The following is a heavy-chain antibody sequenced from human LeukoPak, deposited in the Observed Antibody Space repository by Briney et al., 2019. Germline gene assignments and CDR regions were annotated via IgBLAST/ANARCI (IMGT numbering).Heavy chain of an antibody. CDR3: ARRTPDSSGYYYSGLTDWFDP. CDR1: GFTFSSYW. J-gene: IGHJ5*02. D-gene: IGHD3-22*01. V-gene: IGHV3-7*01. Sequence: GGSLRLSCAASGFTFSSYWMSWVRQAPGKGLEWVANIKQDGSEKYYVDSVKGRFTISRDNAKNSLYLQMNSLRAEDTAVYYCARRTPDSSGYYYSGLTDWFDPWGQGTLVTVSS. CDR2: IKQDGSEK.